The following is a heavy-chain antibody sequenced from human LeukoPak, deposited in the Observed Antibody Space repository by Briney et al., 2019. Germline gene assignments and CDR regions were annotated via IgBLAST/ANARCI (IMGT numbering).Heavy chain of an antibody. V-gene: IGHV4-34*01. Sequence: PSETLSLTCAVYGGSFSGYYWSWIRQPPGKGLEWIGEINHSGSTNYNPSLKSRVTISVDTSKNQFSLKLSSVTAADTAVYYCARGSPIVATVRFDHWGQGTLVTVSS. D-gene: IGHD5-12*01. CDR3: ARGSPIVATVRFDH. CDR2: INHSGST. CDR1: GGSFSGYY. J-gene: IGHJ4*02.